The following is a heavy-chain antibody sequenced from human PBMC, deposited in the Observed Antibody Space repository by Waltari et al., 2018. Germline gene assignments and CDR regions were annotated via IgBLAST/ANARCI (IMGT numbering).Heavy chain of an antibody. CDR3: AREYGIAARPSHFDY. V-gene: IGHV1-69*13. D-gene: IGHD6-6*01. CDR1: GGTFSSYA. CDR2: ISPIIGTA. J-gene: IGHJ4*02. Sequence: QVQLVQSGAEVKKPGSSVKVSCKASGGTFSSYAISWVRQAPGQGLGWMGGISPIIGTANYAQKFQGRVTITADESTSTAYMELSSLRSEDTAVYYCAREYGIAARPSHFDYWGQGTLVTVSS.